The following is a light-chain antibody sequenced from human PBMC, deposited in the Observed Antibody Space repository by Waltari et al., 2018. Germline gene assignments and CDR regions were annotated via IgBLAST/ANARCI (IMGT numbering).Light chain of an antibody. CDR1: HSYVGTYHL. CDR3: CSYAGGHTLV. CDR2: EAS. Sequence: QSALTQPASVSGSAGQSNTNPCPGHHSYVGTYHLGPWYQPHPGKAPKLIIYEASTRPSGVSHRFSGSKTGNTASLTISGLQAEDEADYFCCSYAGGHTLVFGGGTKLTVL. V-gene: IGLV2-23*02. J-gene: IGLJ3*02.